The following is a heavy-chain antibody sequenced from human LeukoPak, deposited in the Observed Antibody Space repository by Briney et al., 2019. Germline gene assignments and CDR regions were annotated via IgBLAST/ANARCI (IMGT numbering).Heavy chain of an antibody. CDR1: GFTFSAHS. V-gene: IGHV3-21*01. Sequence: GGSLRLXCAASGFTFSAHSMNWVRQAPGKGLEWVASISSRSSYIYYGGSVKGRFTVSRDNARNSVYLQMNSLRVEDTAVYYCVTRAVSGEEALDFDYWGQGTLVTVSS. CDR3: VTRAVSGEEALDFDY. D-gene: IGHD6-19*01. CDR2: ISSRSSYI. J-gene: IGHJ4*02.